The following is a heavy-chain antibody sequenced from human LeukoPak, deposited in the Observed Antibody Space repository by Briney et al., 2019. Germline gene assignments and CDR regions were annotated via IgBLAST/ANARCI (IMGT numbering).Heavy chain of an antibody. J-gene: IGHJ4*02. CDR3: ARGGSYPTSNDC. CDR1: GGPFNGYY. CDR2: INHSGTT. V-gene: IGHV4-34*01. Sequence: SETLSLTCTIYGGPFNGYYWSWIRQPPGKGLEWIGEINHSGTTNYNPSLGSRVTISVDTSKNQFSLKLSSMTAADTAVYYCARGGSYPTSNDCWGQGTLVTVSS. D-gene: IGHD1-26*01.